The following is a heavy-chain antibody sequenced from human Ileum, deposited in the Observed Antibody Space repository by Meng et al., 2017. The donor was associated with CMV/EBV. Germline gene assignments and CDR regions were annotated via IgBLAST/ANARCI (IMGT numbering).Heavy chain of an antibody. CDR1: GFTFTDYW. Sequence: LGLSCAASGFTFTDYWMTWIRQAPGKGLECISYINERGSTIYYADSVKGRFTVSRDNAKNSVYLQMKSLRAEDTAVYYCARLGQFDYWGHGTLVTVSS. J-gene: IGHJ4*01. CDR2: INERGSTI. CDR3: ARLGQFDY. V-gene: IGHV3-11*01.